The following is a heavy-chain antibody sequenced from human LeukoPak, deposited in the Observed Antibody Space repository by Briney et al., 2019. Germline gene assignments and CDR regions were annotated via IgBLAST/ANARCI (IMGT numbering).Heavy chain of an antibody. CDR3: AAGSAYCGGDCYRWFDP. V-gene: IGHV3-23*01. CDR1: GFTFSSYA. J-gene: IGHJ5*02. Sequence: GASLRLSRAASGFTFSSYAMSWVRQAPGKGLEWVSTISGSGGSTYYADSGKGRFTISRDNSKKTLYVQMNSLRAEDTAVYYCAAGSAYCGGDCYRWFDPWGQGTLVTVSS. D-gene: IGHD2-21*02. CDR2: ISGSGGST.